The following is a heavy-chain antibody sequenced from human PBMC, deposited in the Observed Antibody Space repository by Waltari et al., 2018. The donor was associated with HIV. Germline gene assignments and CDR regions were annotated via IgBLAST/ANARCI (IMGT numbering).Heavy chain of an antibody. Sequence: EVQLVESGGGLVKPGGSLRLSCAASGFPFSRYSMNWVRQAPGKGLEWLSSISSSSSYIYYADSVKGRFTISRDNAKNSLYLQMNSLRAEDTAVYYCARTYHYYYYYGMDVWGQGTTVTVSS. V-gene: IGHV3-21*01. CDR2: ISSSSSYI. CDR3: ARTYHYYYYYGMDV. CDR1: GFPFSRYS. J-gene: IGHJ6*02. D-gene: IGHD2-15*01.